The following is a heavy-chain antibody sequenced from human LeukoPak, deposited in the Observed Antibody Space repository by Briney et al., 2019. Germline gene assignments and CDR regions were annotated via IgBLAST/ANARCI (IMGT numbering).Heavy chain of an antibody. CDR1: GFTFDDYA. CDR2: ISWNSGSI. Sequence: PGGSLRLSCAASGFTFDDYAMHWVRQAPGKGLEWVSGISWNSGSIGYADSVKGRFTISRDNAKNSLYLQMNSLRAEDTALYYCAKSYGSGSYLDYWGQGTLVTVSS. D-gene: IGHD3-10*01. CDR3: AKSYGSGSYLDY. V-gene: IGHV3-9*01. J-gene: IGHJ4*02.